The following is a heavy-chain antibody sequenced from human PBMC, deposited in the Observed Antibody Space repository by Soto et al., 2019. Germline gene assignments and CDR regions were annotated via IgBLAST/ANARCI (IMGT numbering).Heavy chain of an antibody. CDR2: TNPTSGGT. J-gene: IGHJ4*02. CDR1: GYTFTGHY. V-gene: IGHV1-2*04. Sequence: ASVQVSCEASGYTFTGHYMHWVRQAPGQGREWMGWTNPTSGGTNYEQKFQGWVTMTRDTSISTAYMELRRLRSADTAVYYCARGAKDYYYGSGRFDFWGQGTLVTVSS. D-gene: IGHD3-10*01. CDR3: ARGAKDYYYGSGRFDF.